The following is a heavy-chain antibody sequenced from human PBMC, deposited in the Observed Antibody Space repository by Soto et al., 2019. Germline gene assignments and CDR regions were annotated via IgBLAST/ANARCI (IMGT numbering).Heavy chain of an antibody. Sequence: SETLSLTCVVSGESVRSGYFYWRRVRQPPGKGLEGTGYIYYSGSTYYNPSLQRRVAISVDTSKNQFSLKLKSVTAADTAIYYCARRTVNIRTFCNGLKTHCFDYWGQGAQVTVSA. CDR3: ARRTVNIRTFCNGLKTHCFDY. CDR1: GESVRSGYFY. V-gene: IGHV4-39*01. CDR2: IYYSGST. J-gene: IGHJ4*02. D-gene: IGHD3-3*01.